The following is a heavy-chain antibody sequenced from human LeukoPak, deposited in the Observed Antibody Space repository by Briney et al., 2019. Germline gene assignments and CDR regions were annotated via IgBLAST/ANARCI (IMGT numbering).Heavy chain of an antibody. Sequence: PGGSLRLSCAASGFTFSSYAMSWVRQAPGNGLEWVSAISGSGCTYYADSVKGRFTISRDNSKNSLYLQMNSLRADDTAVYYCAKEAGATGYFDYWGQGTLVTVSS. CDR3: AKEAGATGYFDY. D-gene: IGHD1-26*01. V-gene: IGHV3-23*01. J-gene: IGHJ4*02. CDR1: GFTFSSYA. CDR2: ISGSGCT.